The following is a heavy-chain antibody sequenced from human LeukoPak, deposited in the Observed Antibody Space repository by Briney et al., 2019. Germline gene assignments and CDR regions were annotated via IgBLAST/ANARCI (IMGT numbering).Heavy chain of an antibody. D-gene: IGHD6-6*01. CDR3: ANLGSIAARPDY. CDR2: ISGDGGST. Sequence: PGGSLRLSCAASGFTFDGYAMHWVRQAPGKGLEWVSLISGDGGSTYYADSVKGRFTISRDNSKNSLYLQMNSLRTEDTALYYCANLGSIAARPDYWGQGTLVTVSS. J-gene: IGHJ4*02. CDR1: GFTFDGYA. V-gene: IGHV3-43*02.